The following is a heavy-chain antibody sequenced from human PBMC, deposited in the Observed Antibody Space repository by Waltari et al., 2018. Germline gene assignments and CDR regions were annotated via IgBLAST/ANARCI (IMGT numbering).Heavy chain of an antibody. Sequence: QLQLQQSGPGLVKPSESLSLTCAVSGDPMSSTDWLSWVRQSPGKGREGIGQVKESGRTQYNPSFACRVTVSIDTSNKKFSHDVPSATAADTAMYYCARDRGRGIYLDSWGQVSLVTFSP. V-gene: IGHV4-4*02. J-gene: IGHJ4*02. CDR2: VKESGRT. D-gene: IGHD2-15*01. CDR1: GDPMSSTDW. CDR3: ARDRGRGIYLDS.